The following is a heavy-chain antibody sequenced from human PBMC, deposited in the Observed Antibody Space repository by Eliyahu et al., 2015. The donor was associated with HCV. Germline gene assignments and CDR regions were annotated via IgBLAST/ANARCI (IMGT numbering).Heavy chain of an antibody. CDR2: VYHTGSA. J-gene: IGHJ4*02. CDR3: ATRDCSGDGCYSFDY. V-gene: IGHV4-4*02. CDR1: GGSIXSSRW. Sequence: QVQLQESGPGLVKPSGTLSLTCAVSGGSIXSSRWWSWVRQPPGKGLEWFGEVYHTGSANYNPSLKSRIIISVDKSKHQFSLKLTSVTAADTAVYYCATRDCSGDGCYSFDYWGQGTLVTVSS. D-gene: IGHD2-15*01.